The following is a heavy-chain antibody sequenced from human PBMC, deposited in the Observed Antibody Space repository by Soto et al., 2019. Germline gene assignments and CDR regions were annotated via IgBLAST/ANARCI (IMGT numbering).Heavy chain of an antibody. Sequence: SETLSLTCTVSGASISSYFWNWIRQPPGRGLEWIGYLYYSGSTNYNPSLKSRVTISVDTSKNQFSLKLSSVTAADTAVYYCARFKKAYCSSTSCYRGYYYGMDVWGQGTTVTVSS. J-gene: IGHJ6*02. CDR3: ARFKKAYCSSTSCYRGYYYGMDV. CDR2: LYYSGST. D-gene: IGHD2-2*02. CDR1: GASISSYF. V-gene: IGHV4-59*08.